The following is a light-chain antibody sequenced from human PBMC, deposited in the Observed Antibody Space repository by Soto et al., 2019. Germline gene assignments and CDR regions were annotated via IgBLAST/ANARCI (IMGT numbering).Light chain of an antibody. V-gene: IGLV1-40*01. J-gene: IGLJ2*01. Sequence: QSALTQPPSVSGAPGQRVTISCTGSSSNIGAGYDVHWYQQLPGRAPKLLIYGNTNRPSGVPDRFSGSKSGTSASLAITGLQAEDEADYYCLSFDSSLSVVFGGGTKLTVL. CDR1: SSNIGAGYD. CDR2: GNT. CDR3: LSFDSSLSVV.